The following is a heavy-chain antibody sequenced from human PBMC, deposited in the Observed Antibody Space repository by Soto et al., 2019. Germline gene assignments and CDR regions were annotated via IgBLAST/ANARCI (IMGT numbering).Heavy chain of an antibody. CDR2: IDPSDSYT. J-gene: IGHJ4*02. V-gene: IGHV5-10-1*01. CDR1: GYSFTSYW. D-gene: IGHD3-9*01. CDR3: ARLLSDYDILTGYALSR. Sequence: PGESLKISCKGAGYSFTSYWISWVRQMPGKGLEWMGRIDPSDSYTNYSPSFQGHVTISADKSISTAYLQWSSLKASDTAMYYCARLLSDYDILTGYALSRWGQGTLVTVS.